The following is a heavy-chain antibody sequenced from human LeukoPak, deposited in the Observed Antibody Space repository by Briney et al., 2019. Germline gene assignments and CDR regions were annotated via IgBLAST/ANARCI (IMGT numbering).Heavy chain of an antibody. Sequence: GESLKISCKGSGYRFTDYWIAWVRQMPGKGLEWMGIIYPDDSDIRYSPSFQGQVTISADKSISTAYLQWSSLKASDTAMYYCARHTSGVRGLTPRVDTWGQGTLVTASS. CDR1: GYRFTDYW. J-gene: IGHJ5*02. D-gene: IGHD3-10*01. CDR2: IYPDDSDI. V-gene: IGHV5-51*01. CDR3: ARHTSGVRGLTPRVDT.